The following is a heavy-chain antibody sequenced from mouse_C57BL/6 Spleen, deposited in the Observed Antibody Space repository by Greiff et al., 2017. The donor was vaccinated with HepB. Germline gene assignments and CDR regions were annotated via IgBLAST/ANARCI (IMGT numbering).Heavy chain of an antibody. CDR2: IYPGSGST. D-gene: IGHD1-2*01. CDR3: ARWRLYAMDY. Sequence: QVQLKQSGAELVKPGASVKMSCKASGYTFTSYWITWVKQRPGQGLEWIGDIYPGSGSTNYNEKFKSKATLTVDTSSSTAYMQLSSLTSEDSAVYYCARWRLYAMDYWGQGTSVTVSS. V-gene: IGHV1-55*01. J-gene: IGHJ4*01. CDR1: GYTFTSYW.